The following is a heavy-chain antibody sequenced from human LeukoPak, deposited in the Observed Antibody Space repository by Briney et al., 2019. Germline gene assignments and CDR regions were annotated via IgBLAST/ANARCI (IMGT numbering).Heavy chain of an antibody. Sequence: PSETLSLTCAVSGYSISSGYYWGWIRQPPGKGLEWIGSIYHSGSTYYNPSLKSRVTISVDTSKNQFSLKLSSVTAADTAVYYCARQVGYSSSQDYYMDVWGKGTTVTVSS. V-gene: IGHV4-38-2*01. J-gene: IGHJ6*03. CDR2: IYHSGST. CDR3: ARQVGYSSSQDYYMDV. D-gene: IGHD6-6*01. CDR1: GYSISSGYY.